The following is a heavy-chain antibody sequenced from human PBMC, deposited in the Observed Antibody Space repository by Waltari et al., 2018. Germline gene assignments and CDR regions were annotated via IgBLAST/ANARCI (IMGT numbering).Heavy chain of an antibody. CDR2: IYHSGST. CDR1: GYSIRSGYY. V-gene: IGHV4-38-2*01. J-gene: IGHJ4*02. D-gene: IGHD4-4*01. CDR3: ARTTVTTFHYFDY. Sequence: QVQLQESGPGLVKPSETLSLTCAVSGYSIRSGYYWGWIRQPPGKGLEWIGSIYHSGSTYYNPSLKSRVTISVDTSKNQFSLKLSSVTAADTAVYYCARTTVTTFHYFDYWGQGTLVTVSS.